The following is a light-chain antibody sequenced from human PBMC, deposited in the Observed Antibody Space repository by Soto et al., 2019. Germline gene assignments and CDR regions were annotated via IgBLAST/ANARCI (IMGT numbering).Light chain of an antibody. CDR1: SGHSSYA. Sequence: QLVLTQSPSASASLGASVKLACTLRSGHSSYAIAWHQQQPEKGPRYLMKLNSDGSHSKGDGIPDRFSGSSSGAERYLTISSLQSEDEADYYCQTWGTDVVFGGGTKLTV. CDR2: LNSDGSH. J-gene: IGLJ2*01. V-gene: IGLV4-69*01. CDR3: QTWGTDVV.